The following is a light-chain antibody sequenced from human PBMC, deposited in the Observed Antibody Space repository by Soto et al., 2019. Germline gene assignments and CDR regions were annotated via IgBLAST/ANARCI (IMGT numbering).Light chain of an antibody. Sequence: QSMLTQPPSVSGAPGHRVTISCTGSSSNIGAGYDVHWYQQLPGTAPKLLIYGNSNRPSGVPDRFSGSKSGTSASLAITWLQAEDEADYYCQSYDSSLSALYVFGTGTKVTVL. CDR3: QSYDSSLSALYV. J-gene: IGLJ1*01. CDR2: GNS. V-gene: IGLV1-40*01. CDR1: SSNIGAGYD.